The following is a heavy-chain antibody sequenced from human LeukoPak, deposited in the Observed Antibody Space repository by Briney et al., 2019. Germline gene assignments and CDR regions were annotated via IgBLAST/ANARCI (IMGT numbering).Heavy chain of an antibody. D-gene: IGHD1-26*01. J-gene: IGHJ4*02. V-gene: IGHV1-8*03. CDR2: MNPNSGNT. Sequence: VASVKVSCKASGYTFTSYDINWVRQATGQGLEWMGWMNPNSGNTGYAQKFQGRVTITRNTSISTAYMELSSLRSEDTAVYYCARVGGSYGVFDYWGQGTLVTVSS. CDR1: GYTFTSYD. CDR3: ARVGGSYGVFDY.